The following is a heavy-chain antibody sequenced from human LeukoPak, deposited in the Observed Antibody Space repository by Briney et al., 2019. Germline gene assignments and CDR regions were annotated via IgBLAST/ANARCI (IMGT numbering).Heavy chain of an antibody. CDR3: ARGPSWNYFLVRGSFDY. D-gene: IGHD1-7*01. J-gene: IGHJ4*02. V-gene: IGHV4-30-2*01. Sequence: SETLSLTCAVSGGSINSGGYSWSWIRQPPGKGLEWIGYINHSGSTNYNPSLKSRVTISVDTSKNQFSLKLSSVTAADTAVYYCARGPSWNYFLVRGSFDYWGQGTLVTVSS. CDR1: GGSINSGGYS. CDR2: INHSGST.